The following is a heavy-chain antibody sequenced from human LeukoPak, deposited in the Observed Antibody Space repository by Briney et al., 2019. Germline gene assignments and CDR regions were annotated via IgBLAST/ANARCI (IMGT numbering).Heavy chain of an antibody. V-gene: IGHV3-48*03. CDR2: ISSSGRTK. CDR3: ARGSDAFDI. CDR1: GFAFSSYE. Sequence: PGGSLRLSCAASGFAFSSYEMNWVRQAPGKGLEWVSYISSSGRTKFYADSVKGRFTISRDNAKNSLYLQMNSLRAEDTAVYYCARGSDAFDIWGQGTMVTVSS. J-gene: IGHJ3*02.